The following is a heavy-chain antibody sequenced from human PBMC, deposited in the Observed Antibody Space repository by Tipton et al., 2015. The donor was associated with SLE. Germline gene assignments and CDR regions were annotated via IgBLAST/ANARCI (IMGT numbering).Heavy chain of an antibody. CDR2: IYYSGST. V-gene: IGHV4-34*01. CDR3: AIGSVVVIADYFAY. D-gene: IGHD2-21*01. CDR1: GGSFSGYY. J-gene: IGHJ4*02. Sequence: TLSLTCAVYGGSFSGYYWSWIRQPPGKGLEWIGYIYYSGSTNYNPSLKRRVTISVDTSKNQFSLKLSSVTAADSAVYYCAIGSVVVIADYFAYWGQGTLVTVSS.